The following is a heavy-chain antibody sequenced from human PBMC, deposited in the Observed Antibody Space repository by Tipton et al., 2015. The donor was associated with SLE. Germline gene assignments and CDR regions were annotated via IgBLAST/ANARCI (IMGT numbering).Heavy chain of an antibody. CDR1: GDSIGNYY. CDR2: FYPGGTT. D-gene: IGHD2-8*02. Sequence: TLSLTCTVSGDSIGNYYWSWIRQSAGKGLEWMGRFYPGGTTSYNPSFKSRVTMSADTSKNQFSLKLNSVTAADTAVYYCARRGTGYCTGGLCYYFDYWAQGTLVTVSS. CDR3: ARRGTGYCTGGLCYYFDY. J-gene: IGHJ4*02. V-gene: IGHV4-4*07.